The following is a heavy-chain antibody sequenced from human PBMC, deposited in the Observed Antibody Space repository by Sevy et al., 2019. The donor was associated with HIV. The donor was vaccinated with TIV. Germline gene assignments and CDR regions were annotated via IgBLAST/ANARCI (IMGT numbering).Heavy chain of an antibody. J-gene: IGHJ6*02. Sequence: GGSLRLSCAASGFTFISYAMSWVRQAPGKGLEWVSTISPSGGSTYYADSVKGRFTISRDDSKNTLYLQMSSLRVEDAAVYYCARDWGVGNYRAMDVWGPGTTVTVSS. CDR2: ISPSGGST. CDR3: ARDWGVGNYRAMDV. D-gene: IGHD3-16*01. V-gene: IGHV3-23*01. CDR1: GFTFISYA.